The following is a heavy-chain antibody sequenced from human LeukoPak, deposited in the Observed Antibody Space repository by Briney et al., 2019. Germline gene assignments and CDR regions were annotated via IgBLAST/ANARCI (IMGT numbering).Heavy chain of an antibody. Sequence: ASVKVSCKASGYTFTSYGINWVRQAPGQGLEWMGWISAYNGDTDYAQKLQGRVTMTTDTSTTTAYMELRSLRSDDTAVYFCARGGRDLFYFFDYWGQGTLVTVSS. D-gene: IGHD3-9*01. J-gene: IGHJ4*02. CDR3: ARGGRDLFYFFDY. CDR2: ISAYNGDT. CDR1: GYTFTSYG. V-gene: IGHV1-18*01.